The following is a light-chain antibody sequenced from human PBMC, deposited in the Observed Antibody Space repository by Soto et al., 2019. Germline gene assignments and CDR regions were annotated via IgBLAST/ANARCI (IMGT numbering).Light chain of an antibody. Sequence: TQSPACLWSSLLDILSLTCRASQTVTSYLNWYQQKPGQAPRLLIYGASSGATGIPDRFSGSGSGTDFTLTISRLEPEDFAVYYCQQYGSSPWTFGQGTKVDI. CDR2: GAS. CDR3: QQYGSSPWT. J-gene: IGKJ1*01. V-gene: IGKV3-20*01. CDR1: QTVTSY.